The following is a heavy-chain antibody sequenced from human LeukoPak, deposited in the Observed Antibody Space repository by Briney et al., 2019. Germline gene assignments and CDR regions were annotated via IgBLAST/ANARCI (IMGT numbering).Heavy chain of an antibody. V-gene: IGHV4-34*01. CDR1: GGSFSGHY. Sequence: SETLSLTCAVYGGSFSGHYWTWIRQPPGKGLQWIGEVNDRGSANYNPSLKSRLTISEDKSKNQFSLRLPSVTAADTAVYYCARGVVSGRFGDYFYYMDVWGKGTTVTVSS. CDR2: VNDRGSA. CDR3: ARGVVSGRFGDYFYYMDV. J-gene: IGHJ6*03. D-gene: IGHD3-16*01.